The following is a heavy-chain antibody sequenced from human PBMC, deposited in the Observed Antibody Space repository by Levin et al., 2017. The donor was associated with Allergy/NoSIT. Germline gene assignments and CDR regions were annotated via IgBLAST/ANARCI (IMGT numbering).Heavy chain of an antibody. J-gene: IGHJ3*02. CDR2: ISYDGSNK. D-gene: IGHD3-10*01. V-gene: IGHV3-30*18. Sequence: AGESLKISCAASGFTFSSYGMHWVRQAPGKGLEWVAVISYDGSNKYYADSVKGRFTISRDNSKNTLYLQMNSLRAEDTAVYYCAKDEPYGSEIDAFDIWGQGTMVTVSS. CDR1: GFTFSSYG. CDR3: AKDEPYGSEIDAFDI.